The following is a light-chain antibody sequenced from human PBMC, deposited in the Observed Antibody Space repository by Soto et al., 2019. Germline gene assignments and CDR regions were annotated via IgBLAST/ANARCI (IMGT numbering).Light chain of an antibody. V-gene: IGLV2-14*01. Sequence: QSALTQPASVSGSPGQSITIACSGTSSDVGGYNYVSWYQQHPGKAPKLMIYEVNNRPSGVSKRFSGSKFGNTASLTISGLQAEDEADYYCSSYTSSSTLVVFSGGTKLTVL. CDR2: EVN. J-gene: IGLJ2*01. CDR3: SSYTSSSTLVV. CDR1: SSDVGGYNY.